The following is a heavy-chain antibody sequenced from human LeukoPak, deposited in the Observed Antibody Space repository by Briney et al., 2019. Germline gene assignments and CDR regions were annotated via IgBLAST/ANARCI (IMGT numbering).Heavy chain of an antibody. CDR1: GFTFSSYG. CDR2: IRYDGANQ. V-gene: IGHV3-30*02. CDR3: AKGGTVQCLDY. D-gene: IGHD1-1*01. J-gene: IGHJ4*02. Sequence: GGSLRLSCAAPGFTFSSYGMYWVRQAPGKGLEWVAFIRYDGANQYYSDSVKGRFTISRDNSKNTLYLQMNSLRAEDTAVYYCAKGGTVQCLDYWGQGTLVTVSS.